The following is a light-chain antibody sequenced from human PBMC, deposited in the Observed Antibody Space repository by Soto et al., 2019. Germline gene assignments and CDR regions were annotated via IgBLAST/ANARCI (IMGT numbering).Light chain of an antibody. CDR1: SSNVGSYNL. Sequence: QPASVSGSPGQSITISCTGTSSNVGSYNLVSWYQHHPGKAPKLMIYEVSERPSGVSNRFSGSKSGNTASLRISGLQADDEADYYCCSYAGSSTSGVVFGGGTQLTVL. CDR2: EVS. J-gene: IGLJ2*01. V-gene: IGLV2-23*02. CDR3: CSYAGSSTSGVV.